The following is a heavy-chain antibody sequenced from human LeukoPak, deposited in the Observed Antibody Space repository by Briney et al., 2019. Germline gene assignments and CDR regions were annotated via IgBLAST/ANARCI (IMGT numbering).Heavy chain of an antibody. CDR3: AARDLYCSGGSCSTAEYFQH. V-gene: IGHV3-48*03. J-gene: IGHJ1*01. CDR2: ISSSGNTI. Sequence: GGSLRLSCAASGFTFRSYEMNWVRQAPGKGLEWVSYISSSGNTIYYADSVKGRFTISRDNAKNSLYLKMNSLRAEDTAVYYCAARDLYCSGGSCSTAEYFQHWGQGTLVTVSS. CDR1: GFTFRSYE. D-gene: IGHD2-15*01.